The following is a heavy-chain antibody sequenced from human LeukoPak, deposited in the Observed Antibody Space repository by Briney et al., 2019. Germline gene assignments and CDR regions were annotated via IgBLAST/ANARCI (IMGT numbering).Heavy chain of an antibody. Sequence: GGSLRLSCAASGFTFSSYWMSWVRQAPGKGLKWVANIKQDGSEKYYVDSVKGRFTISRDNAKNSLYLQMNSLRAEDTAVYYCARTWGSGWYASIDYWGQGTLVTVSS. V-gene: IGHV3-7*01. CDR1: GFTFSSYW. J-gene: IGHJ4*02. CDR2: IKQDGSEK. CDR3: ARTWGSGWYASIDY. D-gene: IGHD6-19*01.